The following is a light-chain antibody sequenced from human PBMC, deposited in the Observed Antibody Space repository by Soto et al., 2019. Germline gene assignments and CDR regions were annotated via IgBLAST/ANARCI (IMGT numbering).Light chain of an antibody. V-gene: IGLV2-14*01. CDR1: SSDVGAYNY. J-gene: IGLJ1*01. Sequence: QSVLTQPASVSGSPGQSITISCTGTSSDVGAYNYVSWYQQHPGKAPKLMISEVSNRPSGVSNRFSGSKSGNTASLTISGLQAEDEADYFCSSYTSSSTLYAFGTGTKVTVL. CDR3: SSYTSSSTLYA. CDR2: EVS.